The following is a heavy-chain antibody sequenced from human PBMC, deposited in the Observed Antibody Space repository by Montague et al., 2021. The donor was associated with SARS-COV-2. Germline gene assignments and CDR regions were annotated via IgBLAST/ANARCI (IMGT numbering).Heavy chain of an antibody. Sequence: SETLSLTCTVSGGSISSSSYYWGWIRQPPGKGLEWIGSLYYIGSTYYNPSLKSRVTISVDTSKNQFSLKLSSVTAADTAVYYCARDSGSWYYWFDPWGQGTLVTVSS. CDR3: ARDSGSWYYWFDP. CDR2: LYYIGST. D-gene: IGHD6-13*01. V-gene: IGHV4-39*01. J-gene: IGHJ5*02. CDR1: GGSISSSSYY.